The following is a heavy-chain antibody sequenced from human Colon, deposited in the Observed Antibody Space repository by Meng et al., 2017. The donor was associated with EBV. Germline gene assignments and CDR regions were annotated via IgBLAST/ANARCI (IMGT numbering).Heavy chain of an antibody. D-gene: IGHD3-10*01. J-gene: IGHJ5*02. V-gene: IGHV4-34*01. CDR3: ARRGPSGNFSP. CDR1: GGSFRDYY. CDR2: IDHRGNT. Sequence: QVQPRQWCAGLLKPSETLCRSCAVYGGSFRDYYWTWIRHPPGKGLEWIGEIDHRGNTKYNPSLKSRVTISLDTSKKQFSLKVSSVTAADSAVYYCARRGPSGNFSPWSQGALVTVSS.